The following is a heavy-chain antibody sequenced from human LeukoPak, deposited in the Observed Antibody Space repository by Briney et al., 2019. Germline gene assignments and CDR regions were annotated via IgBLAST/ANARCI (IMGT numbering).Heavy chain of an antibody. D-gene: IGHD6-19*01. Sequence: ASVKVSCKASGYTFTSYYMHWVRQAPGQGLEWMGRINPNSGGTNYAQKFQGRVTMTRDTSISTAYMELSRLRSDDTAVYYCARADKSSGWYYFDYWGQGTLVTVPS. CDR2: INPNSGGT. V-gene: IGHV1-2*06. J-gene: IGHJ4*02. CDR3: ARADKSSGWYYFDY. CDR1: GYTFTSYY.